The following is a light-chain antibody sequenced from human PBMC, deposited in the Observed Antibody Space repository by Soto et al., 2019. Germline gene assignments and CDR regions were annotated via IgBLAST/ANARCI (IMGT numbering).Light chain of an antibody. CDR2: DAS. Sequence: DIQMTQSPSTLSASVGDRVTITCRASQSISSWLAWYQQKPGKAPKLLIYDASSWESGVPSRFSGSGSGTEFTLTISSLQPDDFATYYCQHYNSYWTFGQGTKVEIK. V-gene: IGKV1-5*01. CDR3: QHYNSYWT. CDR1: QSISSW. J-gene: IGKJ1*01.